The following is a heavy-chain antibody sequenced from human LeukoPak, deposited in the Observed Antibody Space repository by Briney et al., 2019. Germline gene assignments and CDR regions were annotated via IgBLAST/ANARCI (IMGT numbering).Heavy chain of an antibody. D-gene: IGHD3-3*01. CDR2: ISSNGGST. Sequence: PGGSLRLSCSASGFTFSSYAMHWVRQAPGKGLEYVSAISSNGGSTYYADSVKGRFTISRDNSKNTLYLQMNSLRAEDTAVYYCARGAPDFWSGEDYWGQGTLVTVSS. V-gene: IGHV3-64*04. CDR3: ARGAPDFWSGEDY. CDR1: GFTFSSYA. J-gene: IGHJ4*02.